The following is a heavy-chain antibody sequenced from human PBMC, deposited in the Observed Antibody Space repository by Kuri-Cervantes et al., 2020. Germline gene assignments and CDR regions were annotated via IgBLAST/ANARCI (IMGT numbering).Heavy chain of an antibody. CDR2: IYPGDSDT. V-gene: IGHV5-51*01. D-gene: IGHD3-22*01. Sequence: GESLKISCKGSGYSFTSYWIGWVRQMPGKGLEWMGIIYPGDSDTRYSPSFQGQVTISADKSISTAYLQWSSLKASDTAMYYCARRTYYDSSGYYYDLGYFDYWGRGTLITVSS. CDR3: ARRTYYDSSGYYYDLGYFDY. J-gene: IGHJ4*02. CDR1: GYSFTSYW.